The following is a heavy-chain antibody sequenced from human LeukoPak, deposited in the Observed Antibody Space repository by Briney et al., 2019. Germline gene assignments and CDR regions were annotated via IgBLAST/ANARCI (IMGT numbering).Heavy chain of an antibody. V-gene: IGHV4-61*02. CDR2: IYTSGST. Sequence: SETLSLTCTVSGGSISSGSYYWSWIRQPAGKGLEWIGRIYTSGSTNYNPSLKSRVTISVDTSKNQFSLKLSSVTAADTAVYYCARGWRYSGSPQRPPTLDYWGQGTLVTVSS. J-gene: IGHJ4*02. CDR3: ARGWRYSGSPQRPPTLDY. D-gene: IGHD1-26*01. CDR1: GGSISSGSYY.